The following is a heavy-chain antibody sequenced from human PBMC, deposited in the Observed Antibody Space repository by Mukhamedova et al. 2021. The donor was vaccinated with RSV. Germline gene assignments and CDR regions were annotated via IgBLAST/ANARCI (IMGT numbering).Heavy chain of an antibody. CDR3: ARQRGYSGYDHFDY. J-gene: IGHJ4*02. V-gene: IGHV5-51*01. CDR2: DT. D-gene: IGHD5-12*01. Sequence: DTRYSPSFQGQVTISADKSISTAYLQWSSLKALDTAMYYCARQRGYSGYDHFDYWGQGTLVTVSS.